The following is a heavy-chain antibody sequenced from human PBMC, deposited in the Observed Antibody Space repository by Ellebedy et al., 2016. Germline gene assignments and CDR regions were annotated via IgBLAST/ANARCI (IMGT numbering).Heavy chain of an antibody. D-gene: IGHD3-16*02. CDR3: VKEQMITFGGVIVMSAFDI. J-gene: IGHJ3*02. CDR1: GFTFSSYA. V-gene: IGHV3-30-3*01. CDR2: ISYDGSSE. Sequence: GGSLRLSCAASGFTFSSYAMHWVRQAPGKGLEWVAVISYDGSSESYADSVKGRFTISRDSSKNTLYLQMNSLRAEDTAVYYCVKEQMITFGGVIVMSAFDIWGQGTMVTVSS.